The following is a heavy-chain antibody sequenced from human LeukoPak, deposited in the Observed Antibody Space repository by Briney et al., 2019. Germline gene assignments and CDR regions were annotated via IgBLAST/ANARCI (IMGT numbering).Heavy chain of an antibody. CDR1: GYTFTSYD. D-gene: IGHD6-13*01. J-gene: IGHJ4*02. CDR2: MNPNSGNT. V-gene: IGHV1-8*01. CDR3: ASYLSSKAAAGN. Sequence: GASVKVSCKTSGYTFTSYDVNWVRQATGQGLEWMGWMNPNSGNTGYAQKFQGRLTMTRNNSISTAYMELSTLRSEDTAVYYCASYLSSKAAAGNWGQGTLVTVSS.